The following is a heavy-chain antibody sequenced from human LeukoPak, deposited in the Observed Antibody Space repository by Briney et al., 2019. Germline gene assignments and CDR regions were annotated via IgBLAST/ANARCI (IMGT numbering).Heavy chain of an antibody. J-gene: IGHJ4*02. CDR2: FDPEDGET. CDR1: VYTLTELS. CDR3: GTYERIGD. D-gene: IGHD2-15*01. V-gene: IGHV1-24*01. Sequence: APVTVSYTFSVYTLTELSMHWVRQVPGKGLEWMGGFDPEDGETIYAQKFQGRVTMTEDTSIDTAYMELSSLRSEDTAVYYCGTYERIGDWGQGTLVTVSS.